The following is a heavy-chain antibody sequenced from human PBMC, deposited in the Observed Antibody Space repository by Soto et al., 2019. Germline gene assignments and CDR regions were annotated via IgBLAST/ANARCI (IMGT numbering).Heavy chain of an antibody. CDR1: GYTFTGYY. CDR2: INPNSGGT. J-gene: IGHJ6*02. V-gene: IGHV1-2*04. CDR3: ARDSRRITIFGVVIYYCYGMDV. D-gene: IGHD3-3*01. Sequence: ASVKVSCKASGYTFTGYYMHWVRQAPGQGLEWMGWINPNSGGTNYAQKFQGWVTMTRDTSISTAYMELSRLRSDDTAVYYCARDSRRITIFGVVIYYCYGMDVWGQGTTVTVSS.